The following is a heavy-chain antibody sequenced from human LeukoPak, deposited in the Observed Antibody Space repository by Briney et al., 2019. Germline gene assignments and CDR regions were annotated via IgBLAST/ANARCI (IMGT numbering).Heavy chain of an antibody. D-gene: IGHD3-10*01. CDR2: IIPVRGLT. CDR1: GGTYSNYA. V-gene: IGHV1-69*04. J-gene: IGHJ3*02. CDR3: ARPYGRFGELDAFDI. Sequence: SVKVSCKTSGGTYSNYAISWVRQAPGQGPDWMGRIIPVRGLTNYAQKFQGRVTITRDTSASTAYMELSSLRSEDTAVYYCARPYGRFGELDAFDIWGQGTMVTASS.